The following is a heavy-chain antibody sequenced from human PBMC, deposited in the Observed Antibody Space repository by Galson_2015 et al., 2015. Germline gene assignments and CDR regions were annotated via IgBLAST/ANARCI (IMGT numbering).Heavy chain of an antibody. CDR1: GYKFDTYW. Sequence: QSGAEVKEPGESLTISCKASGYKFDTYWIAWVRQMPGKGLEYMGIIYPGDSDTRYTPSFQGHITLSADKSINTAYLQWSSLKASDTAIYYCARRGSRADEFWGLGTLVTVSS. CDR2: IYPGDSDT. V-gene: IGHV5-51*01. CDR3: ARRGSRADEF. J-gene: IGHJ4*02.